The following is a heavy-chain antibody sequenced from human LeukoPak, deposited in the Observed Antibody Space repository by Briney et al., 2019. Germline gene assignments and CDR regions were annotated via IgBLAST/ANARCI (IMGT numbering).Heavy chain of an antibody. Sequence: PSETLSLTCTVSGGSISSYYWSWIRQPPGKGLEWIGFMFYSGTTNYNPSLKSRVTISVDTSKNQLSLKLSSVTAADTAIYYCARQVTAAAGTNWFDPWGQGTLVTVSS. CDR2: MFYSGTT. J-gene: IGHJ5*02. CDR1: GGSISSYY. V-gene: IGHV4-59*08. CDR3: ARQVTAAAGTNWFDP. D-gene: IGHD6-13*01.